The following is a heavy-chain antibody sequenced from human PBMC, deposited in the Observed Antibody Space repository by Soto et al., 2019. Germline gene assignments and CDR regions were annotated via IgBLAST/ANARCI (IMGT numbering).Heavy chain of an antibody. CDR3: ARETLSDTEYYDSSGYFVY. Sequence: QVQLVQSGAEVKKPGSSVKVSCKASGGTFSSYAISWVRQAPGQGLEWMGGIIPIFGTANYAQKFQGRVTIPADKSTSTAYMELSSLRSEDTAVYYCARETLSDTEYYDSSGYFVYCGQGTLVTVSS. D-gene: IGHD3-22*01. J-gene: IGHJ4*02. CDR1: GGTFSSYA. V-gene: IGHV1-69*06. CDR2: IIPIFGTA.